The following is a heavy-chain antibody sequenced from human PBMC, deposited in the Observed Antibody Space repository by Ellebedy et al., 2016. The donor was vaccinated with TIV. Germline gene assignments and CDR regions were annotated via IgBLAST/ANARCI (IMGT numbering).Heavy chain of an antibody. Sequence: GSLRLSCTVSGYSISSGYYWGWIRQPPGKGLEWIGSIYYTGTTYYTPSLTSRVTISINTSKNQFSLKLTSVTAPDTAVYYCARGPVLYNFDAFDIWGQGTVVTVSS. CDR1: GYSISSGYY. CDR3: ARGPVLYNFDAFDI. J-gene: IGHJ3*02. V-gene: IGHV4-38-2*02. CDR2: IYYTGTT. D-gene: IGHD1-1*01.